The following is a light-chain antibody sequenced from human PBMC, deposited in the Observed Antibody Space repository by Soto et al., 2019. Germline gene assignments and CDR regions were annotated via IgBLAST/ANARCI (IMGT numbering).Light chain of an antibody. V-gene: IGKV1-39*01. CDR3: QQSYSTPP. J-gene: IGKJ5*01. Sequence: DIQMTQSPSSLSSSVGDRVTITCQASQDISNYLNWYQQKPGKAPKLLIYAASSLQSGVPSRFSGSGSGTDFTLTISSLQPEDFATYYCQQSYSTPPFGQGTRLEIK. CDR1: QDISNY. CDR2: AAS.